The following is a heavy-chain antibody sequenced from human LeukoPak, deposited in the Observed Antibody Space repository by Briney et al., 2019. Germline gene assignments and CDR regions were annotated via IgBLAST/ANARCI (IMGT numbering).Heavy chain of an antibody. CDR2: INPNSGDT. V-gene: IGHV1-2*02. Sequence: ASVKVSCKASGYTFTGYYMHWVRQAPGQGLEWMGWINPNSGDTNYAQKFQGRVTMTRDTSISTAYMELSRLRSDDTAVYYCARVEDWNYWFDPWGQGTLVTVSS. D-gene: IGHD1-7*01. CDR3: ARVEDWNYWFDP. CDR1: GYTFTGYY. J-gene: IGHJ5*02.